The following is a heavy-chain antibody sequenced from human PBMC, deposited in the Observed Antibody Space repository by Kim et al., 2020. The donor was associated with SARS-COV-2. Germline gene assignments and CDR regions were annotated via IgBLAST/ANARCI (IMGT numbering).Heavy chain of an antibody. D-gene: IGHD6-13*01. CDR2: ISYDGSNK. CDR3: ARGKGIAAGGDF. Sequence: GGSLRLSCAASGFTFSTYAMHWVRQAPGKGLDWVALISYDGSNKYYADPVKGRFTISRDNSKNTVYLQMNSLRAEDTAVYYCARGKGIAAGGDFWGQGTLVTVSS. CDR1: GFTFSTYA. V-gene: IGHV3-30-3*01. J-gene: IGHJ4*02.